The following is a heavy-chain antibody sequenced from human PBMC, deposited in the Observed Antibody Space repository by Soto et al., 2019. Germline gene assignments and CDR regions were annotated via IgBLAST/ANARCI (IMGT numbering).Heavy chain of an antibody. Sequence: TPGKGLEWIGSIYYSGSTYYNPSLKSRVTISVDTSKNHFSLKLSSVTAADTAVYYCATQEVGGSYVYTFDPWGQGTLVTVSS. CDR3: ATQEVGGSYVYTFDP. D-gene: IGHD1-26*01. V-gene: IGHV4-39*02. J-gene: IGHJ5*02. CDR2: IYYSGST.